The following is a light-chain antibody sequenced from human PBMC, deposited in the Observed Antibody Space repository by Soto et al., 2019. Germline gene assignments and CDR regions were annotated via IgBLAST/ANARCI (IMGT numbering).Light chain of an antibody. V-gene: IGLV3-1*01. J-gene: IGLJ2*01. CDR3: QAWDNTLV. CDR2: QDS. Sequence: SYELTQPPSVSVSPGQTASITCSGDKLGDKYACWYQQKPGQSPVLVIYQDSKRPSGIPERFSGSNSGNTATLTISGTQAMDEADYYCQAWDNTLVFCGGTKLTVL. CDR1: KLGDKY.